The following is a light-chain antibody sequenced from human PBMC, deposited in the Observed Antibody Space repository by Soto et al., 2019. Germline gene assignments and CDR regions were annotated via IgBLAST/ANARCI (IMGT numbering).Light chain of an antibody. Sequence: EIVLTQSPGPLSLSPGERATLSCRASQSVSSSYLAWYQQKPGQAPRLLFYGASNRATGIPDRFSGSGSGTDFTLTIRRLEPEDFAMYYCQQYGNPAITFGQGTRLEIK. CDR3: QQYGNPAIT. J-gene: IGKJ5*01. CDR2: GAS. V-gene: IGKV3-20*01. CDR1: QSVSSSY.